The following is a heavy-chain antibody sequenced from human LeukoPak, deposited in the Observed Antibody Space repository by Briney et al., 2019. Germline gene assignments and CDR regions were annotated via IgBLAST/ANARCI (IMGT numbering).Heavy chain of an antibody. CDR2: IKSKTDGGTT. Sequence: GGSLRLSCAASGFTFSNAWMSWVRQAPGKGLEWVGRIKSKTDGGTTDYAAPVKGRFTISRDDSKNTPYLQMNSLKTEDTAVYYCATLITMIVVDEYFQHWGQGTLVTVSS. J-gene: IGHJ1*01. CDR3: ATLITMIVVDEYFQH. D-gene: IGHD3-22*01. CDR1: GFTFSNAW. V-gene: IGHV3-15*01.